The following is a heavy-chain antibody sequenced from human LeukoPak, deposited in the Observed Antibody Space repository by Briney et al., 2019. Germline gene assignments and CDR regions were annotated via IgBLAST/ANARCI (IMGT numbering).Heavy chain of an antibody. V-gene: IGHV3-11*01. CDR3: ARDSRAARPDCPY. CDR2: ISSSGSTI. D-gene: IGHD6-6*01. J-gene: IGHJ4*02. Sequence: GGSLRLSCAASGFTFSDYYMSWIRQAPGKGLEWVSYISSSGSTIYYADSVKGRFTISRDNAKNSLYLQMNSLRAEDTAVYYCARDSRAARPDCPYWGQGTLVTVSS. CDR1: GFTFSDYY.